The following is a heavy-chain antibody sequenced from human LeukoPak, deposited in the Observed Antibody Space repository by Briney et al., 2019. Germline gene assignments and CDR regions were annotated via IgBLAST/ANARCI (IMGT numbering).Heavy chain of an antibody. CDR2: IYTSGST. V-gene: IGHV4-61*02. D-gene: IGHD3-16*01. Sequence: PSETLSLTCTVSGGSISSGSYYWSWIRQPAGKGLEWIGRIYTSGSTSYNPSLKSRVTISVDTSKNQFSLKLSSVTAADTAVYYCTRGAGWLIDYWGQGILVTVSS. CDR1: GGSISSGSYY. CDR3: TRGAGWLIDY. J-gene: IGHJ4*02.